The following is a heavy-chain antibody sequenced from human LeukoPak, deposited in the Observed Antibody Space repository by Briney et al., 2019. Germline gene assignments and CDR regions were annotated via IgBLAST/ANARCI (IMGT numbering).Heavy chain of an antibody. V-gene: IGHV4-34*01. Sequence: PSETLSLTCAVYGGSFSGYYWSWIRQPPGKGLEWIGEINHSGSTNYNPSLKSRVTISVDTSKNQFSLKLSSVTAADTAVYYCARHGHRYCSSTSCYPSGTFDYWGRGTLVTVSS. CDR3: ARHGHRYCSSTSCYPSGTFDY. D-gene: IGHD2-2*01. J-gene: IGHJ4*02. CDR1: GGSFSGYY. CDR2: INHSGST.